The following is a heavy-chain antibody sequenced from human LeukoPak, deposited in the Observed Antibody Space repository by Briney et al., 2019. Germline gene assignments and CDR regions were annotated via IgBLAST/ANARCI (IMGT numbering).Heavy chain of an antibody. D-gene: IGHD3-22*01. J-gene: IGHJ4*02. CDR1: GFTFGDYA. CDR2: IRSKAYGGTT. CDR3: ARYYYESSGMDLDY. V-gene: IGHV3-49*04. Sequence: PGRSLRLSCTASGFTFGDYAMSWVRQAPGKGLEWVGFIRSKAYGGTTEYAASVKGRFTISRDDSKSIAYLQMNSLKTEDTAVYFCARYYYESSGMDLDYWGQGTPVTVSS.